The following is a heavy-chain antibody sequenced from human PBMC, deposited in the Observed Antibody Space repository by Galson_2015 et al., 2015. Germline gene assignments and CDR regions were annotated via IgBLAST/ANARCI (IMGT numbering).Heavy chain of an antibody. V-gene: IGHV2-70*01. J-gene: IGHJ4*02. CDR2: IAWDGDK. Sequence: PALVSPTQPLTLTCTFSGFSLPTTGMCVTWIRQPPGKALEWLALIAWDGDKYYRTSLNTRLTISEGTSKNQVVLTMTNVDPVDTATYFCARRRRDYGDDYWGQGTLVTVSS. CDR3: ARRRRDYGDDY. CDR1: GFSLPTTGMC. D-gene: IGHD4-17*01.